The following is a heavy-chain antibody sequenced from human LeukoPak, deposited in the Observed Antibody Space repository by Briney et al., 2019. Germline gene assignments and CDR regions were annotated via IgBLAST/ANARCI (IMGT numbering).Heavy chain of an antibody. V-gene: IGHV1-18*01. J-gene: IGHJ4*02. Sequence: ASVKVSCKASGYTFTSYGISWVRQAPGHGLEWMGWISAYNGNTNYAQKLQGRVTMNTDTSTSTAYMEVRSLRSADTAVYYCERATSITMVGGVIQTTFDYWGQGTLVTVSS. CDR3: ERATSITMVGGVIQTTFDY. CDR2: ISAYNGNT. CDR1: GYTFTSYG. D-gene: IGHD3-10*01.